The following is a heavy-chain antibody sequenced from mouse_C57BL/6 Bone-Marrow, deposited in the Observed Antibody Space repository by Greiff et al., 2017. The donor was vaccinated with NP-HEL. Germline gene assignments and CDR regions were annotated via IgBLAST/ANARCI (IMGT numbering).Heavy chain of an antibody. CDR2: INPSSGYT. J-gene: IGHJ2*01. V-gene: IGHV1-7*01. D-gene: IGHD1-1*01. CDR1: GFTFTSYC. CDR3: ARGIYYYGPYYFDY. Sequence: LVESGAELAKPGASVKLSCKASGFTFTSYCMHWVKQRPGQGLEWIGYINPSSGYTNYNQKFKDKATLTADKSSSTDYMQLSSLTYEDSAVYYCARGIYYYGPYYFDYWGQGTTLTVSS.